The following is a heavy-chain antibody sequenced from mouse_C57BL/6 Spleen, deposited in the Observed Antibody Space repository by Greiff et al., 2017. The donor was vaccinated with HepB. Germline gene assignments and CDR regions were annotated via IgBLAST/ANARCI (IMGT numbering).Heavy chain of an antibody. V-gene: IGHV1-82*01. CDR3: ARERDYDYDGHYFDY. CDR2: IYPGDGDT. J-gene: IGHJ2*01. CDR1: GYAFSSSW. D-gene: IGHD2-4*01. Sequence: QVQLQQSGPELVKPGASVKISCKASGYAFSSSWMNWVKQRPGKGLEWIGRIYPGDGDTNYNGKFKGKATLTADKSSSTAYMQLSSLTSEDSAVYFCARERDYDYDGHYFDYWGQGTTLTVSS.